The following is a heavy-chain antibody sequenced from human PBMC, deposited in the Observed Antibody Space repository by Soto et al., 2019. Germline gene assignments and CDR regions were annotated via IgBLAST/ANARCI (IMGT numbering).Heavy chain of an antibody. Sequence: GGSLRLSCAASGFTFSSYGMHWVRQAPGKGLVWVSRINPDGSATNYADSVKGRFTISRDNAKNTLYLQMNSLRAEDTAVFYCGRGGSDSPMAPGYWGQGTLVTV. J-gene: IGHJ4*02. V-gene: IGHV3-74*01. CDR1: GFTFSSYG. CDR2: INPDGSAT. D-gene: IGHD5-18*01. CDR3: GRGGSDSPMAPGY.